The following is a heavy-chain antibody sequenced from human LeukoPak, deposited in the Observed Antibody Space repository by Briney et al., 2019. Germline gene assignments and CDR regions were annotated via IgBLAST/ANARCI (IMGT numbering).Heavy chain of an antibody. CDR3: AREGATVTYYYYYYMDV. CDR2: ISAYNGNT. V-gene: IGHV1-18*01. J-gene: IGHJ6*03. D-gene: IGHD4-17*01. CDR1: GYTFTSYG. Sequence: ASVKVSCKASGYTFTSYGISWVRQAPGQGLEWMGWISAYNGNTNYAQKLQGRVTMTTDTSTSTAYMELRSLRSDDTAVYYCAREGATVTYYYYYYMDVWGKGTTVTISS.